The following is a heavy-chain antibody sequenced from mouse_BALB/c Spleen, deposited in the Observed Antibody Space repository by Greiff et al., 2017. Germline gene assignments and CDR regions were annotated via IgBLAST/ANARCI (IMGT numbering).Heavy chain of an antibody. Sequence: QVQLQQPGAELVKPGASVKLSCKASGYTFTSYWMHWVKQRPGQGLEWIGEINPSNGRTNYNGKFKGKATLTADKSSSTAYMQLSSLTSVDSAVYFCANGYDAYWGQGTLVTVSA. V-gene: IGHV1S81*02. CDR1: GYTFTSYW. CDR3: ANGYDAY. D-gene: IGHD2-2*01. CDR2: INPSNGRT. J-gene: IGHJ3*01.